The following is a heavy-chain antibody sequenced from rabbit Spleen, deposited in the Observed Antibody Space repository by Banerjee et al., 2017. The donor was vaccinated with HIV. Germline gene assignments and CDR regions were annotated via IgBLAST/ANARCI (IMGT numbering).Heavy chain of an antibody. Sequence: QEQLDESGGGLVKPEGSLTLTCKASGFPFSNKAVMCWVRQAPGKGLEWIACINAVTGKAVYASWAKGRFTFSKTSTTVDLKMTSPTTEDTATYFCARTHTDSSSYSVWGPGTLVTVS. J-gene: IGHJ3*01. D-gene: IGHD1-1*01. CDR1: GFPFSNKAV. CDR3: ARTHTDSSSYSV. V-gene: IGHV1S45*01. CDR2: INAVTGKA.